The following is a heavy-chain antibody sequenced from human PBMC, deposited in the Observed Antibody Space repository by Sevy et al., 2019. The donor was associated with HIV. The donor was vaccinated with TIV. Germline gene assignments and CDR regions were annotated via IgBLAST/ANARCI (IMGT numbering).Heavy chain of an antibody. V-gene: IGHV3-20*04. Sequence: GGSLRLSCAASGFTFNDHAMSWVRQAPGKGLEWVSSINWTGDNTGYADSVKGRFTISRDDAKKSLYLQMNSLRAEDTALYYCARSTYYLDTTGYGAFDVWGQGTMVTVS. CDR2: INWTGDNT. CDR1: GFTFNDHA. J-gene: IGHJ3*01. D-gene: IGHD3-22*01. CDR3: ARSTYYLDTTGYGAFDV.